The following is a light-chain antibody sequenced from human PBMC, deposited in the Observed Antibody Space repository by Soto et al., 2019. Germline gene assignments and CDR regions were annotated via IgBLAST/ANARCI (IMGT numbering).Light chain of an antibody. CDR2: DDN. CDR3: GSWDSSLSAYV. CDR1: SGNIGGSS. V-gene: IGLV1-51*01. Sequence: QSLLRQPPSVSAAPGQKVTISCSGSSGNIGGSSVSCYQQLPGTAPKLLIYDDNKRPSGIPDRFSGSKSGTSATPGITGFHSADEADYYCGSWDSSLSAYVFGTGTKISV. J-gene: IGLJ1*01.